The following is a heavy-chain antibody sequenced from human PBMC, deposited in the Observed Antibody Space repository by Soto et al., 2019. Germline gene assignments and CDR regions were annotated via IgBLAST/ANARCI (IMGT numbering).Heavy chain of an antibody. CDR2: ISNSGVT. D-gene: IGHD3-22*01. CDR1: GASVSDGTTF. Sequence: AEPLSLTCTVSGASVSDGTTFWNWIRQPPGWGLEWIGFISNSGVTSYNPSLKSRVTISIDMSKNQFSLKLSSVTAADTAVYDCARMSTSVYPRETWGQETLFTLSS. CDR3: ARMSTSVYPRET. J-gene: IGHJ4*02. V-gene: IGHV4-61*01.